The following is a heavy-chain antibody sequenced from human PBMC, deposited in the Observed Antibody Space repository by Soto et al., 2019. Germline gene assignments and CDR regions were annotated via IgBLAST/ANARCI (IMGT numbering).Heavy chain of an antibody. CDR1: GFTFSNYY. J-gene: IGHJ4*02. CDR3: ARVSSSGDLIDY. V-gene: IGHV3-11*05. CDR2: IGFFDANT. D-gene: IGHD3-22*01. Sequence: HVLLVGSGGGLVKPGGSLRLSCSTSGFTFSNYYMTWVRQAPGKGLEWIAYIGFFDANTKYADSVKGRFTISRNNAKNSLFLQMNTLRAEDSAMYYCARVSSSGDLIDYWGQGTLVTVSS.